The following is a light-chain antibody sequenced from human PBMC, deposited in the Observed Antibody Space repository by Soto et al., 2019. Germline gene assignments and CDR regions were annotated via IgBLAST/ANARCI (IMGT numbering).Light chain of an antibody. CDR2: RAS. CDR3: QQYGGSPRT. CDR1: ESVSSSY. J-gene: IGKJ1*01. Sequence: EIVLTQSPGTLSLSPGERATLSCRASESVSSSYLAWYQQKPGQAPRLLIYRASTRATGIPDRFSGSGPGTDFTLTISRLEPEDSAVYYCQQYGGSPRTFGQGTKVEIK. V-gene: IGKV3-20*01.